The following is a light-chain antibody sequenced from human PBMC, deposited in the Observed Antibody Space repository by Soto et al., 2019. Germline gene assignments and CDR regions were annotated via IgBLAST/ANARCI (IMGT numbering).Light chain of an antibody. J-gene: IGKJ1*01. Sequence: DIQMTQSPSTLSASVGDRVTITCRASQSISRCLAWYQQKPGKVPKLLIYKASNLESAVPSRFSGCGSETEFTLTISSLQPEDFATYYCQEFETYTFGQGTKVDMK. CDR3: QEFETYT. CDR1: QSISRC. CDR2: KAS. V-gene: IGKV1-5*03.